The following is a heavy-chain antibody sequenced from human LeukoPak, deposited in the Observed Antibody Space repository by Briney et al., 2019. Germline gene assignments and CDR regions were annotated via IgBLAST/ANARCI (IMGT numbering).Heavy chain of an antibody. D-gene: IGHD3-10*01. Sequence: PSETLSLTCAVYGGSFSGYYWSWIRQPPGKGLEWIGEINHSGSTNYNPSLKSRVTISVDTSKNQFSLKLSSVTAADTAVYYCAREKYVELDYWGQGTLVTVSS. CDR3: AREKYVELDY. CDR2: INHSGST. J-gene: IGHJ4*02. V-gene: IGHV4-34*01. CDR1: GGSFSGYY.